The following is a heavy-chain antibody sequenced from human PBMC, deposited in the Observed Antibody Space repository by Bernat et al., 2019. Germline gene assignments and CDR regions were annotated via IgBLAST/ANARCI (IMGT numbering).Heavy chain of an antibody. D-gene: IGHD4-17*01. CDR2: SYYSGST. V-gene: IGHV4-31*03. Sequence: QVQLQESGPGLVKPSQTLSLTCTVSGGSISSGGYYWSWIRQHPGKGLEWIGYSYYSGSTYYNPALERRITISVDTSKNRFSLKLSSVAAADAAVYYWARDKGSGYGDYGEAGNFDYWGQGTLVTVSS. CDR1: GGSISSGGYY. J-gene: IGHJ4*02. CDR3: ARDKGSGYGDYGEAGNFDY.